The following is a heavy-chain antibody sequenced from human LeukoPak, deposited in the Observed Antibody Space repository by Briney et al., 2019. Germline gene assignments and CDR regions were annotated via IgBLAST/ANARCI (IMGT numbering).Heavy chain of an antibody. V-gene: IGHV5-10-1*01. CDR3: ATIGYCSGGSCYPAPPHFDY. CDR1: GYSFTSYW. Sequence: GASLRISCKGSGYSFTSYWISWVRQLPGKGLEWMGRIDPSDSYTNYSPSFQGHVTISADKSISTAYLQWSSLKASDTAMYYCATIGYCSGGSCYPAPPHFDYWGQGTPVTVSS. CDR2: IDPSDSYT. D-gene: IGHD2-15*01. J-gene: IGHJ4*02.